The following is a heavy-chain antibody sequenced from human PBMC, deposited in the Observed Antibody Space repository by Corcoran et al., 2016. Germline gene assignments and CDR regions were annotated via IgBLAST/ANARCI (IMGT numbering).Heavy chain of an antibody. V-gene: IGHV1-46*01. CDR3: ASGGGDCSGGSDYSVVQLGMDV. Sequence: QVQLVQSGAEVKKPGASVKVSCKASGYTFTSYYMHWVRQAPGQGLEWMGIINPSGGSTSYAQKFQGRVTMTRDTSTSTVYMELSSLRSEDTAVYYWASGGGDCSGGSDYSVVQLGMDVWGHGTIVTVSS. CDR2: INPSGGST. J-gene: IGHJ6*02. D-gene: IGHD2-15*01. CDR1: GYTFTSYY.